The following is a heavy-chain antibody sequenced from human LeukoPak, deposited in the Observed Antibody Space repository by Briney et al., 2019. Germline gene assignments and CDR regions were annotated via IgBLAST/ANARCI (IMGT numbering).Heavy chain of an antibody. V-gene: IGHV4-34*01. Sequence: SETLSLTCAVYGGSFSGYYWSWIRQPPGKGLEWIGEINHSGSTNYNPSLKSRVTISVDTSKNQFSPKLSSVTAADTAVYYCARAYSSGPGIEDAFDIWGQGTMVTVSS. J-gene: IGHJ3*02. CDR1: GGSFSGYY. D-gene: IGHD6-19*01. CDR2: INHSGST. CDR3: ARAYSSGPGIEDAFDI.